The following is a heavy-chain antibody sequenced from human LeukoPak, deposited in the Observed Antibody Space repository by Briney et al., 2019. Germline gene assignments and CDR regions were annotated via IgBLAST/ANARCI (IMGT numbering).Heavy chain of an antibody. CDR1: GYTFTGYY. J-gene: IGHJ4*02. D-gene: IGHD6-13*01. V-gene: IGHV1-2*02. Sequence: ASVKVSCKASGYTFTGYYMHWVRQAPGQGLEWMGWINPNSGGTNYAQKFQGRVTMTRDTSISTAYMELSRLRSDDTAVYYCARDRAADGTGYFDYWGQGTLVTVSS. CDR3: ARDRAADGTGYFDY. CDR2: INPNSGGT.